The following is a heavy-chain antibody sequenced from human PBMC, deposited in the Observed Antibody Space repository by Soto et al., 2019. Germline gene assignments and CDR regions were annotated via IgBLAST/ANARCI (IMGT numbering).Heavy chain of an antibody. V-gene: IGHV3-72*01. CDR1: GFIFSDHY. Sequence: DVHMVESGGGLVQPGRSLRLSCAASGFIFSDHYMDWVRQAPGKGLEWVGRIRDKANSYTTEYAASVKGRFTISRDDSKNSLYLQMNSLKIEDTAVYYCARGDDYNDGVYASDIWGQGTMVTVSS. J-gene: IGHJ3*02. CDR3: ARGDDYNDGVYASDI. CDR2: IRDKANSYTT. D-gene: IGHD4-4*01.